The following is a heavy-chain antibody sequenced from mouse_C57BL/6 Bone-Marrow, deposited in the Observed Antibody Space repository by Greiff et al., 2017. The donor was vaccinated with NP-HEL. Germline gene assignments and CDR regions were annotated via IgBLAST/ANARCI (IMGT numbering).Heavy chain of an antibody. CDR2: ISYDGSN. J-gene: IGHJ3*01. Sequence: EVKLQESGPGLVKPSQSLSLTCSVTGYSITSGYYWNWIRKFPGNKLEWMGYISYDGSNNYNPSLKNRISITRDTSKNQFFLKLNSVTTEDTATYYCAREGPWGQGTLVTVSA. CDR1: GYSITSGYY. V-gene: IGHV3-6*01. CDR3: AREGP.